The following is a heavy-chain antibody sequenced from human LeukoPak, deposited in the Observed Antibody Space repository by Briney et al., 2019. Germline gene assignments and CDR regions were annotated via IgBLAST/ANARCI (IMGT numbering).Heavy chain of an antibody. Sequence: GGSLRLSCVTSGFSLSTYGVHWVRQAPGSGLEWVAYIHYDGYTTNYADSVKGRFTISRENSKNTLYLQMNSLRTEDTAVYYCAREYYFYHMDGWGEGTTVTVSS. CDR3: AREYYFYHMDG. V-gene: IGHV3-30*02. J-gene: IGHJ6*03. CDR2: IHYDGYTT. CDR1: GFSLSTYG.